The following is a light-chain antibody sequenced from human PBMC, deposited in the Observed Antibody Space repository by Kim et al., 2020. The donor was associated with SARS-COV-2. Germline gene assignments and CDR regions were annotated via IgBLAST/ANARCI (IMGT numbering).Light chain of an antibody. Sequence: EIVLTQSPGTLSLSPGERATLSCRASQSVSSSYLAWYQHKPDQAPRLLIYGASGRATGIPDRFSGSGSGTDFTLTISRLEPEDFAVYYCQQYGSSPRTFGQGTKVDIK. J-gene: IGKJ1*01. V-gene: IGKV3-20*01. CDR3: QQYGSSPRT. CDR2: GAS. CDR1: QSVSSSY.